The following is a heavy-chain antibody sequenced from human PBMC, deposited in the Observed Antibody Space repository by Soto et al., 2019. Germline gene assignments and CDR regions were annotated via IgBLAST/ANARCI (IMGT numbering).Heavy chain of an antibody. CDR1: GFSLSTSGAA. V-gene: IGHV2-5*02. CDR3: AHRATMTIFGLIIDNGIWFDP. J-gene: IGHJ5*02. CDR2: IYWDGDK. Sequence: QINLIEPGPTLVKPTRTLTLTCTFSGFSLSTSGAAVGWVRQPPGRALEWLALIYWDGDKRYNASLGNRLTITKDTSMNQVVLTLTNVDPADTATYYCAHRATMTIFGLIIDNGIWFDPWGQGTRVIVSS. D-gene: IGHD3-3*01.